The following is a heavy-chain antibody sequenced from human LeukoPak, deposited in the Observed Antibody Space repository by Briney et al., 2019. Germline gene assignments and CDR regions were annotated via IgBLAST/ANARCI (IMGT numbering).Heavy chain of an antibody. Sequence: GGSLRLSCAASGFTFSSYSINWVRQAPGKGLEWVSYISSSSSTIYYADSVKGRFTISRDNAKNSLYLQMNSLRAEDTAVYYCARVGDSSGWQYYLDYWGQGTLVTVSS. J-gene: IGHJ4*02. CDR3: ARVGDSSGWQYYLDY. CDR2: ISSSSSTI. CDR1: GFTFSSYS. V-gene: IGHV3-48*01. D-gene: IGHD6-19*01.